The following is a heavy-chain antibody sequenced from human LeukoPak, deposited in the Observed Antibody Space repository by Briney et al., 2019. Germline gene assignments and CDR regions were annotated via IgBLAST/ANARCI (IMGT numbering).Heavy chain of an antibody. J-gene: IGHJ6*03. CDR1: GFTVSSKY. D-gene: IGHD6-25*01. Sequence: GGSLSLSCAPCGFTVSSKYMGWVRQAPRKGLEWVSVIYSGGSTYYADSVKGRFTISRDNSKNTLYLQMNSLRAEDTAVYYCARLNVAAAAHGGYYYYMDVWGKGTTVTVSS. CDR3: ARLNVAAAAHGGYYYYMDV. V-gene: IGHV3-53*01. CDR2: IYSGGST.